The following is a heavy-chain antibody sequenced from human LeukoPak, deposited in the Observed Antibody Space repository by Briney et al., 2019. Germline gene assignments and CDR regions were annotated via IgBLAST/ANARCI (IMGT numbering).Heavy chain of an antibody. D-gene: IGHD5-18*01. CDR2: ISSSSSTI. J-gene: IGHJ4*02. CDR1: GFTFSSYS. CDR3: ARERESGYSYGYLGY. Sequence: GGSLRLSCAASGFTFSSYSMNWVRQAPGKGLEWVSYISSSSSTIYYADSVKGRFTISRDNAKNSLYLQMNSLRAEDTAVYYCARERESGYSYGYLGYWGQGTLVTVSS. V-gene: IGHV3-48*01.